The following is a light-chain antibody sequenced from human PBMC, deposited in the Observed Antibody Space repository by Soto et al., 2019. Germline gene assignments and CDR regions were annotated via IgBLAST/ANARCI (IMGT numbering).Light chain of an antibody. Sequence: QSALAQPASVSGSPGQSITISCTGTSSDVGSYNLVSWYQQHPGKAPKLMIYEVNKRPSGLSNRFSGSKSDNTASLTISGLQAEDEADYYCCSYAGSPTFAVFGGGTKVTVL. CDR3: CSYAGSPTFAV. V-gene: IGLV2-23*02. CDR2: EVN. CDR1: SSDVGSYNL. J-gene: IGLJ2*01.